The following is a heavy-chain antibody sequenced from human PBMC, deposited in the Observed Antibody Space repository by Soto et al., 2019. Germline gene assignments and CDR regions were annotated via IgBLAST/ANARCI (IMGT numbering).Heavy chain of an antibody. V-gene: IGHV1-69*01. CDR2: IIPIFGTA. CDR3: ARDNTGLSVASYYGMDV. J-gene: IGHJ6*02. Sequence: QVQLVQSGAEVKKTGSSVKVSCKASGGTFSSYAISWVRQAPGQGLEWMGGIIPIFGTANYAQKFQGRVTITADESTSTAYMELSSLRSEDTAVYYCARDNTGLSVASYYGMDVWGQGTTVTVSS. D-gene: IGHD2-15*01. CDR1: GGTFSSYA.